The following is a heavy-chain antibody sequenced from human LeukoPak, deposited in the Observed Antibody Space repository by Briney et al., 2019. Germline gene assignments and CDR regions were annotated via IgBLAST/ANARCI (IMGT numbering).Heavy chain of an antibody. CDR3: AKGPFRGYYYYYMDV. D-gene: IGHD3-10*01. CDR2: IWYDGSNK. Sequence: PGRSLGLSCAASGFTFSSYGMHWVRQAPGKGLEWVAVIWYDGSNKYYADSVKGRFTISRDNSKNTLYLQMNSLRAEDTAVYYCAKGPFRGYYYYYMDVWGKGTTVTVSS. CDR1: GFTFSSYG. J-gene: IGHJ6*03. V-gene: IGHV3-33*06.